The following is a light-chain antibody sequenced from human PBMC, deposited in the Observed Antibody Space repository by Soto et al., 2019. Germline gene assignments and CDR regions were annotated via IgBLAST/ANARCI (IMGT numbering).Light chain of an antibody. CDR1: QTITSW. Sequence: DIQMTQSPSTLSASVGDRVTISCRASQTITSWLAWYQQKPGKAPKLLIYDASSLESGVPSRFSGSGSGTEFTLTISSLQPDDFATYYCQQHNSYPWMFGQGTKVEIK. J-gene: IGKJ1*01. CDR3: QQHNSYPWM. V-gene: IGKV1-5*01. CDR2: DAS.